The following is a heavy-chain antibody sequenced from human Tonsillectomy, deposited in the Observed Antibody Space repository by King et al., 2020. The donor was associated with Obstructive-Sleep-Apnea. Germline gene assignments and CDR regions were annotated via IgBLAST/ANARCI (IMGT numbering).Heavy chain of an antibody. CDR2: INSDGTST. CDR1: GFTFSSSW. CDR3: ARPYSSTWYFFDC. Sequence: VQLVESGGGLVQPGGSLRLSCAASGFTFSSSWMHWVRHAPGKGLVWVSRINSDGTSTNYADSVKGRFTISRDNAKNMVYLQMNSLRVEDTAVYYCARPYSSTWYFFDCWGQGTLVTVSS. J-gene: IGHJ4*02. D-gene: IGHD6-13*01. V-gene: IGHV3-74*01.